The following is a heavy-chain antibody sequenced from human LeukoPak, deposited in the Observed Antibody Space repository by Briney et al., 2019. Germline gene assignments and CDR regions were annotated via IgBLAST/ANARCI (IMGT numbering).Heavy chain of an antibody. CDR2: ISDHGGST. J-gene: IGHJ4*02. CDR3: AKGDRTSGWSN. Sequence: GGSLRLSRAASGFSFNTYAMSWVRQAPGKGLEWLSSISDHGGSTYYVESVKGRFTVSRDNSKNTLYLQMNSLRAEDTAVYYCAKGDRTSGWSNWGQGTLVTVSS. D-gene: IGHD6-19*01. V-gene: IGHV3-23*01. CDR1: GFSFNTYA.